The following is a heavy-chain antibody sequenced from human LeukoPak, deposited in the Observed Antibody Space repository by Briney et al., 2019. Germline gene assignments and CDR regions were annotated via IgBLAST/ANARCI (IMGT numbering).Heavy chain of an antibody. V-gene: IGHV4-31*03. Sequence: SETLSLTCTVSGGSLRGGNYYWTWIRHHPGKGLEWIGYIYYSGSTYYSPSLRSRVTMSLDTSQNQFSLRLRSVTAADTAVYYCARPCNNYYFDYWGQGLLVTVSS. J-gene: IGHJ4*01. CDR2: IYYSGST. CDR3: ARPCNNYYFDY. D-gene: IGHD1-20*01. CDR1: GGSLRGGNYY.